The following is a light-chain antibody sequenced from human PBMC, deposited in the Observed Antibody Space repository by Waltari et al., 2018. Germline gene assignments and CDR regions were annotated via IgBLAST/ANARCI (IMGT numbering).Light chain of an antibody. V-gene: IGKV3-15*01. Sequence: EIVMTQSPATLSVSPGERATLSCRASQSVSRNFAWYQQKPGQAPRLLIYGASTRFTGIPDRFSGSGSGTEFTLTISSLQSEDFAVYYCQQYNNWPPWTFGQGTTV. CDR3: QQYNNWPPWT. CDR1: QSVSRN. J-gene: IGKJ1*01. CDR2: GAS.